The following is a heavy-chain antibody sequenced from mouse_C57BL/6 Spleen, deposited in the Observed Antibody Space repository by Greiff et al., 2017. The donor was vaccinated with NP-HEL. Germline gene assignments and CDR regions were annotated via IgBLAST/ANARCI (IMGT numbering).Heavy chain of an antibody. J-gene: IGHJ4*01. CDR2: INPSTGGT. V-gene: IGHV1-42*01. CDR3: ARWNRDYDDARYAMDY. Sequence: EVQLKESGPELVKPGASVKISCKASGYSFTGYYMNWVKQSPEKSLEWIGEINPSTGGTTYNQKFKAKATLTVDKSSSTAYMQLKSLTSEDSAVYYCARWNRDYDDARYAMDYWGQGTSVTVSS. CDR1: GYSFTGYY. D-gene: IGHD2-4*01.